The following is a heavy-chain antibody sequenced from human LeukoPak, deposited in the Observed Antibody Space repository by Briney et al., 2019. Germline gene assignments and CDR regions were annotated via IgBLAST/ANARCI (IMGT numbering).Heavy chain of an antibody. J-gene: IGHJ6*04. Sequence: GRSLRLSCAASGFTFSSYAMHWVRQAPGKGLEWVAVISYDGSNKYYADSVKGRFTISRDNSKNTLYLQMNSLRAEDTAVYYCARSYCSSTSCYSIIYYYGMDVWGKGTTVTVSS. D-gene: IGHD2-2*01. CDR1: GFTFSSYA. CDR2: ISYDGSNK. V-gene: IGHV3-30-3*01. CDR3: ARSYCSSTSCYSIIYYYGMDV.